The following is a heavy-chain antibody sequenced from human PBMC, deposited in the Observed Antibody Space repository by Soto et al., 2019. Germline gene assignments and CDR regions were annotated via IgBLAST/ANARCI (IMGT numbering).Heavy chain of an antibody. CDR3: ATYDSSGNFDY. CDR1: GGSILSYY. D-gene: IGHD3-22*01. Sequence: PSETLSLTCTVSGGSILSYYWSWIRQPPGKELECIGYIYYSGSTTYNPSLKSRVTISVDTSKNQFSLKLTSVTAAYTVVFFCATYDSSGNFDYWGQGTLVTVSS. CDR2: IYYSGST. V-gene: IGHV4-59*01. J-gene: IGHJ4*02.